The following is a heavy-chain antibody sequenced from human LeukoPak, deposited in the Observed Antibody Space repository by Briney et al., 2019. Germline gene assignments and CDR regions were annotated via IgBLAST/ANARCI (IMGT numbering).Heavy chain of an antibody. V-gene: IGHV3-33*01. CDR3: ARDHDVTVAGYFDY. Sequence: GGSLRLSCAASGFTFSSYGMHWVRQAPGKGLEWVAVIWYDGSKKYYADSVKGRFTISRDNSKNTLYLQMNSLRAEDTAVYYCARDHDVTVAGYFDYWGQGTLVTVSS. CDR1: GFTFSSYG. J-gene: IGHJ4*02. D-gene: IGHD6-19*01. CDR2: IWYDGSKK.